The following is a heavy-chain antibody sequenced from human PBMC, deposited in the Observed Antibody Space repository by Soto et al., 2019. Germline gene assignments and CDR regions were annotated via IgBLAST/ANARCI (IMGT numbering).Heavy chain of an antibody. CDR2: IYYSGSA. V-gene: IGHV4-61*01. J-gene: IGHJ6*02. D-gene: IGHD2-15*01. CDR1: GGSISSSSYN. Sequence: SETLSLTCTVSGGSISSSSYNWGWIRQPPGKGLEWIGYIYYSGSANYNPSLKSRVTISVDTSKNQFSLKLSSVTAADTAVYYCARDQRLRVGYYYGMDVWGQGTTVTVSS. CDR3: ARDQRLRVGYYYGMDV.